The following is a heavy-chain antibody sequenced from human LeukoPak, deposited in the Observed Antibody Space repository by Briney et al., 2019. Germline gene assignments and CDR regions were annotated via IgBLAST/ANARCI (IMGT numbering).Heavy chain of an antibody. CDR1: GFTFSDYY. CDR2: ISSSGSTI. Sequence: GGSLRLSCTASGFTFSDYYMSWIRQAPGKGLEWVSYISSSGSTIYYADSVKGRFTISRDNAKNSLYLQMNSLRAEDTAVYYCVREDYYYGMDVWGQGTTVTVSS. CDR3: VREDYYYGMDV. J-gene: IGHJ6*02. V-gene: IGHV3-11*01.